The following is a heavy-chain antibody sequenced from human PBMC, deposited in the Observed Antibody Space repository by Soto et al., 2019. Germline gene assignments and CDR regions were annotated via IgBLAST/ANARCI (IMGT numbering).Heavy chain of an antibody. J-gene: IGHJ6*03. Sequence: ASLKVSCKASGYTFTSYAMHWVRQAPGQRLEWMGWINAGNGNTKYSQKFQGRVTITRDTSASTAYMELSSLRSEDTAVYYCAREKFDYVYYYMDVWGKGTTVTVSS. V-gene: IGHV1-3*01. D-gene: IGHD4-17*01. CDR2: INAGNGNT. CDR3: AREKFDYVYYYMDV. CDR1: GYTFTSYA.